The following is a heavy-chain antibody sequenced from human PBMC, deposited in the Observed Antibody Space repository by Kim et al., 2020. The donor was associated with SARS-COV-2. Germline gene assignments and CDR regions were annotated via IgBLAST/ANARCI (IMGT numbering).Heavy chain of an antibody. J-gene: IGHJ4*02. D-gene: IGHD3-22*01. V-gene: IGHV4-34*01. Sequence: SETLSLTCAVYGGSFSGYYWSWIRQPPGKGLEWIGEINHSGSTNYNPSLKSRVNISVDTSKNKFSLKLISVTAADTAVYYCARGRSMIVVVITPNFDYWGQGTLLTVSS. CDR3: ARGRSMIVVVITPNFDY. CDR2: INHSGST. CDR1: GGSFSGYY.